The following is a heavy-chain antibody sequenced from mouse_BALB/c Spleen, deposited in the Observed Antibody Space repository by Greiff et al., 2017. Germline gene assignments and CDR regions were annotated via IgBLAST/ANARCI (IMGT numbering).Heavy chain of an antibody. J-gene: IGHJ2*01. D-gene: IGHD2-4*01. CDR2: IYPGDGDT. Sequence: QVQLQQSGAELVRPGSSVKISCKASGYAFSSYWMNWVKQRPGQGLEWIGQIYPGDGDTNYNGKFKGKATLTADKSSSTAYMQLSSLTSEDSAVYFCARDPTMITEVFDYWGQGTTLTVSS. CDR1: GYAFSSYW. V-gene: IGHV1-80*01. CDR3: ARDPTMITEVFDY.